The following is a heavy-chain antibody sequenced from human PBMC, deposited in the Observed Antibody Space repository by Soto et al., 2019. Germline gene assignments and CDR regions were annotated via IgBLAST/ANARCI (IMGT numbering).Heavy chain of an antibody. D-gene: IGHD3-10*01. J-gene: IGHJ5*02. Sequence: QVQLQESGPGLVKPSQTLSLTCTVSGGSISSGGYYWSWIRQHPGKGLEWIGYIYSSGSTYYNPSLKSRVTISVDTCKNQFSLNLSSVTAADTAVYYCARDISSVGWCDPWVQGTLVTVSS. CDR3: ARDISSVGWCDP. CDR1: GGSISSGGYY. CDR2: IYSSGST. V-gene: IGHV4-31*03.